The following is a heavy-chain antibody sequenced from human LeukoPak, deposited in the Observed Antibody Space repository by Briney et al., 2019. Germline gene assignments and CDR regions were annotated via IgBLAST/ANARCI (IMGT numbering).Heavy chain of an antibody. J-gene: IGHJ6*03. V-gene: IGHV3-30*04. Sequence: GGSLRLSCAASGFTFSSYAMHWVRQAPGKGLEWVAVISYDGSNKYYADSAKGRFTISRDNSKNTLYLQMNSLRAEDTAVYYCAKDRQLYYYYMDVWGKGTTVTVSS. CDR1: GFTFSSYA. CDR2: ISYDGSNK. D-gene: IGHD1-1*01. CDR3: AKDRQLYYYYMDV.